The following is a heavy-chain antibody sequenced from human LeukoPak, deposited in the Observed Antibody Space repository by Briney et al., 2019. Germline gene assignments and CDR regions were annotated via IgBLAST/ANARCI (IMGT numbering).Heavy chain of an antibody. V-gene: IGHV1-8*01. CDR3: ARGLGTYYDFWSGYSNWFDP. CDR1: GYTFTSYD. Sequence: VASVKVSCKASGYTFTSYDINWVRQATGQGLEWMGWMNPNSGNTGYAQKFQGRVTMTRNTSISTAYMELSSLRPEDTAVYYCARGLGTYYDFWSGYSNWFDPWGQGTLVTVSS. CDR2: MNPNSGNT. J-gene: IGHJ5*02. D-gene: IGHD3-3*01.